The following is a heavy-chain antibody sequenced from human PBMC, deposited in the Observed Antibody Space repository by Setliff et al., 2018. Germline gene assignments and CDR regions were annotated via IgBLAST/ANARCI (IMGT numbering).Heavy chain of an antibody. CDR2: IYHSGST. V-gene: IGHV4-38-2*02. Sequence: PSETLSLTCGVSGFSIYSGYYWGWIRQPPGKGLEWIGSIYHSGSTRFNPSLKSRVTISVDTSKNQFSLNLSSVTAADTAVYYCARDNRARHYMDVWGQGTTVTVSS. D-gene: IGHD3-10*01. CDR1: GFSIYSGYY. J-gene: IGHJ6*03. CDR3: ARDNRARHYMDV.